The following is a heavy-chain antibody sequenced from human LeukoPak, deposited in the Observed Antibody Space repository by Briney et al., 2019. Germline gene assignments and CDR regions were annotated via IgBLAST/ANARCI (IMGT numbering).Heavy chain of an antibody. V-gene: IGHV4-59*01. J-gene: IGHJ4*02. D-gene: IGHD2-2*01. Sequence: PSETLSLTCTVSDGSITNYDWSWVRQPPGKGLEFIGHVHYSGTANYNPSLRSRVTISIDTSKRHFFLKLKSVTAADTAVYYCARDADQYYFDYWGQGTLVTVSS. CDR3: ARDADQYYFDY. CDR2: VHYSGTA. CDR1: DGSITNYD.